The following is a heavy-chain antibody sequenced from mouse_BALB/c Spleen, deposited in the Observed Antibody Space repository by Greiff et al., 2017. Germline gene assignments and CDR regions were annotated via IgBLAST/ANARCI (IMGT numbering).Heavy chain of an antibody. CDR2: ISSGGGST. Sequence: EVKLMESGGGLVKPGGSLKLSCAASGFAFSSYDMSWVRQTPEKRLEWVAYISSGGGSTYYPDTVKGRFTISRDKAKNTLYLQMSSLKSEDTAMYYCARSSGNYYFDYWGQGTTLTVSS. D-gene: IGHD2-1*01. J-gene: IGHJ2*01. V-gene: IGHV5-12-1*01. CDR1: GFAFSSYD. CDR3: ARSSGNYYFDY.